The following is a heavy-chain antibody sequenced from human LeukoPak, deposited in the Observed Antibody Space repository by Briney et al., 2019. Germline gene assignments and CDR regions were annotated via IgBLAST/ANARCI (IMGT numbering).Heavy chain of an antibody. V-gene: IGHV3-30*02. CDR2: IRSDGSNK. Sequence: GGSLRLSCAASGFTFNNYGMHWVRQAPGKGLEWVTFIRSDGSNKYYADSVKGRFTISRDNSKNTVYLQMNSLRTEDTAVYYCAKITVGDIPRDYWGQGTLVTVSS. J-gene: IGHJ4*02. CDR1: GFTFNNYG. D-gene: IGHD1-26*01. CDR3: AKITVGDIPRDY.